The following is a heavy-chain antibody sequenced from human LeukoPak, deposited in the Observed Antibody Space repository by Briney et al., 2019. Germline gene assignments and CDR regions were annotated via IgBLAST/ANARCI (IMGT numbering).Heavy chain of an antibody. J-gene: IGHJ4*02. CDR1: GFTFDDYA. D-gene: IGHD6-19*01. CDR2: ISWNSGSI. CDR3: AKDDVGIAVAVIG. V-gene: IGHV3-9*01. Sequence: GGSLRLSCAASGFTFDDYAMHWVRQAPGKGLEWVSGISWNSGSIGYADSVKGRFTISRDNAKNSLYLQMNSLRAEDTAVYYCAKDDVGIAVAVIGWGQGTLVTVSS.